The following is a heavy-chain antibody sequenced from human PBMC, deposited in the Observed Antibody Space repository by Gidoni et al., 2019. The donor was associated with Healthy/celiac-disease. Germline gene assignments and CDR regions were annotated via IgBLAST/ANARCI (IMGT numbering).Heavy chain of an antibody. J-gene: IGHJ6*02. CDR2: IYYSWRT. D-gene: IGHD1-7*01. CDR3: ARHGTKRNTNYYYGMDV. Sequence: QLQLQESGPVLVNPSQTLSLTCTVSCGSIRSSSYYWGWIRQPPGKGLEWIGIIYYSWRTYYNPSLKSRVTISVDTSKNQYSLKLSSVKAADTDVYYCARHGTKRNTNYYYGMDVWGQGTTVTVSS. CDR1: CGSIRSSSYY. V-gene: IGHV4-39*01.